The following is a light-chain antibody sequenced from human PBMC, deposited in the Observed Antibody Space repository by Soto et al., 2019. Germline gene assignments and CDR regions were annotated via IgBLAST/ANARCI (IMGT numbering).Light chain of an antibody. CDR1: QSVSSY. J-gene: IGKJ1*01. CDR3: QKRSNWPPVWT. V-gene: IGKV3-11*01. Sequence: EIVLTQSPATLSLSPGERATLSCRASQSVSSYLAWYQQKPGQAPRLLIYDASNRATGIPARFSGSGSGTDFTLTISSLEPEDFAVYYCQKRSNWPPVWTFGQGTKVDIK. CDR2: DAS.